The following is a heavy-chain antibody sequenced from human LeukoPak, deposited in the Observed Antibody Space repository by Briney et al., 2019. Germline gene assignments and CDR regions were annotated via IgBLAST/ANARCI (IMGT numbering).Heavy chain of an antibody. V-gene: IGHV3-73*01. CDR2: IRSKANDYAT. D-gene: IGHD1-26*01. CDR3: TRHWEGTVRDFDP. J-gene: IGHJ5*02. Sequence: PGGSLRLSCAASGFTFSGSAMHWVRQASGKGLEWVGRIRSKANDYATAYVESVKGRFTVSRDDSKNTAYLQMNSLKTEDTAVYYCTRHWEGTVRDFDPWGQGTLVTVSS. CDR1: GFTFSGSA.